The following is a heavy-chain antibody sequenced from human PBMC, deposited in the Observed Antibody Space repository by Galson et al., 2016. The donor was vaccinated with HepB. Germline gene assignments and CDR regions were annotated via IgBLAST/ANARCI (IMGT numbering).Heavy chain of an antibody. D-gene: IGHD3-10*01. CDR3: ASGFGSGSNYSYYGMDV. CDR2: IYTSGGT. V-gene: IGHV4-61*02. CDR1: GGSISSGSYS. J-gene: IGHJ6*04. Sequence: TLSLTCTVSGGSISSGSYSWSWIRQPAGKGLEWIGRIYTSGGTNYNPSLKSRVTISVETSKAQFSLKLSSVTAADTAVYYCASGFGSGSNYSYYGMDVWGRGTTVTVSS.